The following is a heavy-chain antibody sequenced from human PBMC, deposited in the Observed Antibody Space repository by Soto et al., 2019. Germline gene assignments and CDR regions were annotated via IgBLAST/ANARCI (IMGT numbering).Heavy chain of an antibody. Sequence: EVQLLESGGGLIQPGGSLRLSCAASGFMFSSYAMSWVRQAPGKGLEWVSSISASGGTANLADSVKGRCTISRDNSKSTLYLQLNSLRAEDTAVYYCAKLTYPSDSTGYYYERVSGWIDSWGQGTLVTVSS. CDR2: ISASGGTA. D-gene: IGHD3-22*01. J-gene: IGHJ5*01. V-gene: IGHV3-23*01. CDR3: AKLTYPSDSTGYYYERVSGWIDS. CDR1: GFMFSSYA.